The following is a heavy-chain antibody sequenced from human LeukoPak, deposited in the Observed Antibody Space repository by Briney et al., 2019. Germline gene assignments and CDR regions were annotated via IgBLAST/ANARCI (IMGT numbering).Heavy chain of an antibody. V-gene: IGHV3-21*01. CDR3: ARVTAVAVIDY. J-gene: IGHJ4*02. CDR2: ISSSSSYI. Sequence: PGGSLRLSCAASGFTFSNAWMNWVRQAPGKGLEWVSSISSSSSYIYYADSVKGRFTISRDNAKNSLYLQMNSLRAEDTAVYYCARVTAVAVIDYWGQGTLVTVSS. CDR1: GFTFSNAW. D-gene: IGHD6-19*01.